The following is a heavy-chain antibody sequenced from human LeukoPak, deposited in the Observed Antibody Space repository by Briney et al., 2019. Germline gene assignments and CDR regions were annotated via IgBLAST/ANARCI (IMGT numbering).Heavy chain of an antibody. CDR2: IIPILGIA. Sequence: SVKVSCKASGGTFSSYAISWVRQAPGQGLEWMGRIIPILGIANYAQKFQGRVTITADKSTSTAYMELSSLRSEDTAVYYCARGGYCSSTSCGDAFDIWGQGTMVTVSS. CDR1: GGTFSSYA. J-gene: IGHJ3*02. D-gene: IGHD2-2*01. CDR3: ARGGYCSSTSCGDAFDI. V-gene: IGHV1-69*04.